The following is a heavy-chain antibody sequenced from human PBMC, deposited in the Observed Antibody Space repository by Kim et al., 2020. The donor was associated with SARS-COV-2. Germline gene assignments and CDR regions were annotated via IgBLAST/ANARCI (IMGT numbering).Heavy chain of an antibody. Sequence: ASVKVSCKTSGYIFTAYAIHWVRQAPGQSLEWMGWITVASGNTKYSQNFQDRVTILRDTSANTVYMELSSLRSEDTAVYYCARDIVEAGRGPEHWGQGTLVTVSS. J-gene: IGHJ4*01. CDR1: GYIFTAYA. V-gene: IGHV1-3*01. CDR3: ARDIVEAGRGPEH. D-gene: IGHD6-19*01. CDR2: ITVASGNT.